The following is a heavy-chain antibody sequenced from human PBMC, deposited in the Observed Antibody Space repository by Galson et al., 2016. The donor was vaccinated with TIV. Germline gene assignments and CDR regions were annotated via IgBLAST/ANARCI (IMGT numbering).Heavy chain of an antibody. CDR1: GFVFSDYA. Sequence: SLRLSCAASGFVFSDYAIHWVRQAPGKGLEWVAVISDDGTKRYHTDSVRGRFSISRDNSDETVHLQMNSLRVEDSAMYCCASELFDFWGQGTLVTVSS. CDR3: ASELFDF. CDR2: ISDDGTKR. V-gene: IGHV3-30*04. J-gene: IGHJ4*02.